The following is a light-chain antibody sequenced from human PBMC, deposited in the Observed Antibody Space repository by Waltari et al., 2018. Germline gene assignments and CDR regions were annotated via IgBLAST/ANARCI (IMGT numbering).Light chain of an antibody. CDR2: KVS. CDR1: QTFVHSDGKTY. V-gene: IGKV2-30*02. Sequence: DVVMTQSPLSLTISPGQSASISCRSSQTFVHSDGKTYLSWFQQKPGQPPRLLIYKVSTRDSGVPDRFSGSGAGTDFTLKINRVEAEDVGVYYCGQGSKFPRTFGQGTKVEIK. CDR3: GQGSKFPRT. J-gene: IGKJ1*01.